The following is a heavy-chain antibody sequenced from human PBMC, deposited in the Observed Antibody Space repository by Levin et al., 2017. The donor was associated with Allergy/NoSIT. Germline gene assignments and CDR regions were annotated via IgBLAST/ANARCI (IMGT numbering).Heavy chain of an antibody. J-gene: IGHJ4*02. Sequence: GGSLRLSCAASGFTFSSYSMNWVRQAPGKGLEWVSSISSSSSYIYYADSVKGRFTISRDNAKNSLYLQMNSLRAEDTAVYYCARVHDSSGYYGDYWGQGTLVTVSS. CDR2: ISSSSSYI. V-gene: IGHV3-21*01. D-gene: IGHD3-22*01. CDR1: GFTFSSYS. CDR3: ARVHDSSGYYGDY.